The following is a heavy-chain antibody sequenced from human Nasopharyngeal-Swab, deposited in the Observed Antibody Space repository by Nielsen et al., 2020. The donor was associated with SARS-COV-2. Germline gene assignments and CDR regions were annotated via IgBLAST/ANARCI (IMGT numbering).Heavy chain of an antibody. CDR1: GFTFSSYS. V-gene: IGHV3-21*01. CDR2: MSSSSSDI. D-gene: IGHD3-3*01. Sequence: GGSLRLSCAASGFTFSSYSMNWVRQAPGKGLEWVSSMSSSSSDIDYADSVKGRFTISRDNAKNSLYLQMNSLRAEDTAVYYCARDSSSAYDFWSGYCAANDYYYYYGMGVWGQGTTVTVSS. J-gene: IGHJ6*02. CDR3: ARDSSSAYDFWSGYCAANDYYYYYGMGV.